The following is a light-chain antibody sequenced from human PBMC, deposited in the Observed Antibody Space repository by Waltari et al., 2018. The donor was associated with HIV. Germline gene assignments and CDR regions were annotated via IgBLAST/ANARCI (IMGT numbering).Light chain of an antibody. Sequence: TLSLSPGERATLSCRASQSVSSNLAWYQQKPGQAPRLLIYDASNRATGIPGRFSGSGSGTDFTLTITSLEPEDFAVYYCQQRSNWPRMYTFGQGTKLEIK. CDR1: QSVSSN. CDR3: QQRSNWPRMYT. V-gene: IGKV3-11*01. CDR2: DAS. J-gene: IGKJ2*01.